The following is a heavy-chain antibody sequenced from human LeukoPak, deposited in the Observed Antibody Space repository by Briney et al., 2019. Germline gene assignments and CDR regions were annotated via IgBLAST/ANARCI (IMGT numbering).Heavy chain of an antibody. J-gene: IGHJ4*02. Sequence: GGSLRLSCAASGFTFSNAWMSWVRQAPGKGMELVGRIKSKTDGGTTDYAAPVKGRFTISRDDSKNTLYLQMNSLKTEDTAVYYCTTYHTDYCSSTSCLFDYWGQGTLVTVSS. D-gene: IGHD2-2*01. CDR1: GFTFSNAW. V-gene: IGHV3-15*01. CDR3: TTYHTDYCSSTSCLFDY. CDR2: IKSKTDGGTT.